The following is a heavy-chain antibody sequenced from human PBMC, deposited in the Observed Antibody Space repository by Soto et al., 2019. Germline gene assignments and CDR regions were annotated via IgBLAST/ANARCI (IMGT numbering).Heavy chain of an antibody. CDR3: ARDPLAYGSGSYYRFDI. CDR2: IYCSGST. Sequence: SETLSLTCTVSGGSISSGGYYWSWIRQHPGKGLEWIGYIYCSGSTYYNPSLKSRVTISVDTSKNQFSLKLSSVTAADTAVYYCARDPLAYGSGSYYRFDIWGQGTMVTVS. D-gene: IGHD3-10*01. J-gene: IGHJ3*02. V-gene: IGHV4-31*03. CDR1: GGSISSGGYY.